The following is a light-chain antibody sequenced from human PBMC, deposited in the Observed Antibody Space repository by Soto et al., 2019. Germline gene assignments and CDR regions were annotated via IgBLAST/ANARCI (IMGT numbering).Light chain of an antibody. J-gene: IGKJ5*01. V-gene: IGKV1-13*02. CDR1: QGISTR. CDR2: ESS. Sequence: AIQLTQSPSSLSASVGHRVTLTCRARQGISTRLAWYQQKPGKAPKVLIYESSLLQSGVPSRFSGSGSGTDFTLTISSLQPEDFATYYCQHFKSFPITFGQGTRLEIK. CDR3: QHFKSFPIT.